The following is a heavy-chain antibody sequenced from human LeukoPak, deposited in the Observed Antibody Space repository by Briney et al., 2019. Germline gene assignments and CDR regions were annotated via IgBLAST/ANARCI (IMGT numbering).Heavy chain of an antibody. CDR1: GYTFTNYG. V-gene: IGHV1-18*01. CDR3: AREEITMIVVPGAPFDY. D-gene: IGHD3-22*01. J-gene: IGHJ4*02. CDR2: ISAYNGNT. Sequence: ASVKVSCKASGYTFTNYGISWVRQAPGQGLEWMGWISAYNGNTNYAQKLQGRVTMTTDTSTSTVYMELSSLRSEDTAVYYCAREEITMIVVPGAPFDYWGQGTLVTVSS.